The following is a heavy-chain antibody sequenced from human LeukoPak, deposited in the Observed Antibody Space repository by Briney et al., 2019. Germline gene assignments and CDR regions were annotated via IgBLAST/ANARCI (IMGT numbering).Heavy chain of an antibody. CDR3: ARETGTVTTNYYYYMDV. D-gene: IGHD4-17*01. V-gene: IGHV1-2*02. Sequence: AASVKVSCKASGYTFTGYYMHWVRQAPGQGLEWMGWINPNSGGTNYAQKFQGRVTMTRDTSISTAYMELSRLRSDDTAVYYCARETGTVTTNYYYYMDVWGKGTTVSVSS. J-gene: IGHJ6*03. CDR1: GYTFTGYY. CDR2: INPNSGGT.